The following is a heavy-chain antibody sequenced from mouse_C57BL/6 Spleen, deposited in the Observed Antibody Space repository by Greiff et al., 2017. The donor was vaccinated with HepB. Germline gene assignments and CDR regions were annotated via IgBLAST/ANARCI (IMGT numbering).Heavy chain of an antibody. CDR1: GYSFTSYY. V-gene: IGHV1-66*01. J-gene: IGHJ2*01. CDR2: IYPGSGNT. D-gene: IGHD1-1*01. CDR3: ARSFYGSFDY. Sequence: QVHVKQSGPELVKPGASVKISCKASGYSFTSYYIHWVKQRPGQGLEWIGWIYPGSGNTKYNEKFKGKATLTADTSSSTAYMQLSSLTSEDSAVYYCARSFYGSFDYWGQGTTLTVSS.